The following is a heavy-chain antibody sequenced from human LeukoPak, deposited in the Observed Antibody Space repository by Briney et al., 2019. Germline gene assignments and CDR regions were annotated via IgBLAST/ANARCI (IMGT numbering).Heavy chain of an antibody. D-gene: IGHD6-6*01. J-gene: IGHJ4*02. CDR3: AKGGQYSFDY. Sequence: GGSLRLSCVASGFTFSYNGMHWVRQAPGKGLEWVAFIRYDGSNKYYADSVKDRFTISRDNSKNTLYLQMNSLRDEDTAVYYCAKGGQYSFDYWGQGTLVTVSS. CDR1: GFTFSYNG. V-gene: IGHV3-30*02. CDR2: IRYDGSNK.